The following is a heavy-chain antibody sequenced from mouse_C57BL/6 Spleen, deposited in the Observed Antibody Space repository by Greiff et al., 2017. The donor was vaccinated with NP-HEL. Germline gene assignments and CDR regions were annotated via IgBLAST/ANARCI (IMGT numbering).Heavy chain of an antibody. CDR1: GYTFTSYG. Sequence: QVQLQQSGAELARPGASVKLSCKASGYTFTSYGISWVKQRTGQGLEWIGEIYPRSGNTYFNEKFKGKATLTADKSSSTAYMELRSLTSEDSAVYFCARWDLLYAMDYWGQGTSVTVSS. D-gene: IGHD1-1*01. CDR3: ARWDLLYAMDY. V-gene: IGHV1-81*01. J-gene: IGHJ4*01. CDR2: IYPRSGNT.